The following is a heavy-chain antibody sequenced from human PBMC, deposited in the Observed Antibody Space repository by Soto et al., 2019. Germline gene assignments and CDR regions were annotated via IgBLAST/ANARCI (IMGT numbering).Heavy chain of an antibody. Sequence: SVKVSCKASGGTFSSYTFSWVRQAPGQGLEWMGGIIPIFGSTNYAQKFQGRVTITADKSTSTVYMELSSLKSEDTAVYYCASGLLVTTMLYYYDLAVWGQGTTVTVSS. CDR2: IIPIFGST. J-gene: IGHJ6*02. CDR3: ASGLLVTTMLYYYDLAV. CDR1: GGTFSSYT. V-gene: IGHV1-69*06. D-gene: IGHD5-12*01.